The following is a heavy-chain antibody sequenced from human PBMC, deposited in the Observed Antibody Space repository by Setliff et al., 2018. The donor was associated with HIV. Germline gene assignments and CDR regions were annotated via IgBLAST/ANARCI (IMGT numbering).Heavy chain of an antibody. V-gene: IGHV1-2*06. CDR1: GYNFTDYF. CDR3: ARDWSMTSRESNWFDP. D-gene: IGHD6-6*01. Sequence: ASVKVSCKASGYNFTDYFMHWVRQAPGQGLEWMGRINPKTGDTKYKQKFQGRVTMTRDASINTAYMELSSLTSDDTAVYYCARDWSMTSRESNWFDPLGQGTLVTVSS. CDR2: INPKTGDT. J-gene: IGHJ5*02.